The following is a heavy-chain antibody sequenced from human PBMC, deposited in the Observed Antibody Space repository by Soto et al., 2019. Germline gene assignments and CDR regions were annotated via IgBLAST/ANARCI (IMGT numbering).Heavy chain of an antibody. CDR2: ISSSSSYT. Sequence: RLSCAASGFTFSDYYMSWIRQAPGKGLEWVSYISSSSSYTNYADSVKGRFTISRDNAKNSLYLQMNSLRAEDTAVYYCARDTDIVVVPAAIPKYGMDVWGQGTTVTV. CDR1: GFTFSDYY. J-gene: IGHJ6*02. CDR3: ARDTDIVVVPAAIPKYGMDV. V-gene: IGHV3-11*05. D-gene: IGHD2-2*02.